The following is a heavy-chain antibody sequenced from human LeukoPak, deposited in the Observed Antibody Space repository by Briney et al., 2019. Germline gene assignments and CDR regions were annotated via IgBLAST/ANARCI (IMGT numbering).Heavy chain of an antibody. CDR2: IKQDGSEK. J-gene: IGHJ4*02. Sequence: GWSLRLSCAASGFTFSSYWMSWVRQAPGKGLEWVANIKQDGSEKYYVDSVKGRFTISRDNAKNSLYLQMNSLRAEDTAVYYCARVGTMARRHAFDYWGQGTLVTVSS. CDR1: GFTFSSYW. CDR3: ARVGTMARRHAFDY. V-gene: IGHV3-7*03. D-gene: IGHD3-10*01.